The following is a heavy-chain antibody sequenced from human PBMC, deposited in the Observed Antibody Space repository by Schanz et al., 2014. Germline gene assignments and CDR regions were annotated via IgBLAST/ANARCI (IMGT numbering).Heavy chain of an antibody. CDR3: ARANYRRKINFDY. V-gene: IGHV3-33*01. CDR2: IWYDENNK. Sequence: VQLVESGGGFVQPGGSLGLSCAASGFIFSNYGMHWVRQAPGKGPEWVAVIWYDENNKYYADSVKGRFTMSRDNSKNTLYLQMNSLRAEDTAVYYCARANYRRKINFDYWGRGTLVTVSS. CDR1: GFIFSNYG. J-gene: IGHJ4*02. D-gene: IGHD3-10*01.